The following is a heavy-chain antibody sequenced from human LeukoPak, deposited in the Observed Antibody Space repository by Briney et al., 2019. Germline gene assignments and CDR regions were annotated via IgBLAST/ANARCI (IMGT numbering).Heavy chain of an antibody. V-gene: IGHV3-48*01. CDR1: GFTFSSYN. D-gene: IGHD3-10*01. J-gene: IGHJ4*02. Sequence: GGSLRLSCAASGFTFSSYNMNWVRQAPGKGLEWVSYISSSSSTIYYADSVKGRFTISRDNAKNSLYLQMNSLRAEDTAVYYCARVPYPGYYGSGRGYWGQGTLVTVSS. CDR3: ARVPYPGYYGSGRGY. CDR2: ISSSSSTI.